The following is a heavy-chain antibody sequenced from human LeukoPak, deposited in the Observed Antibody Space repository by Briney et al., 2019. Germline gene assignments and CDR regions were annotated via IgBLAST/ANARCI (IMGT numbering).Heavy chain of an antibody. V-gene: IGHV3-23*01. CDR3: AKSGGSGTYPNWFDS. CDR2: ISSGGAGT. D-gene: IGHD3-10*01. J-gene: IGHJ5*01. Sequence: PGGSLRLSCAASVFTFSNSAMNWVRQAPGKGLEWVSTISSGGAGTYYADSVKGRFSTSRDNSKNTLYLQMNSLRAEDTAVYYCAKSGGSGTYPNWFDSWGQGTLVTVSS. CDR1: VFTFSNSA.